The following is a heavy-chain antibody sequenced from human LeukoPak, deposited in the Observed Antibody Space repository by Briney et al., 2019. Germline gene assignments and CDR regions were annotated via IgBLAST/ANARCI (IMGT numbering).Heavy chain of an antibody. V-gene: IGHV1-2*02. Sequence: ASVKVSCKASGYTFTMYYIHWVRQAPGQGLEWMGWISPNSGDTDYAQRFQGRVTMTRDTSISTAYMELSRLTSDDTAVYYCARAAIAVAGDYHYHYMDVWGKGTTVTVSS. CDR1: GYTFTMYY. D-gene: IGHD6-19*01. CDR3: ARAAIAVAGDYHYHYMDV. J-gene: IGHJ6*03. CDR2: ISPNSGDT.